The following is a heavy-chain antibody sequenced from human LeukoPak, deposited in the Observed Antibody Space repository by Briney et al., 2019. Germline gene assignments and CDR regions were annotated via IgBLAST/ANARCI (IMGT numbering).Heavy chain of an antibody. CDR3: ARDGPDILTGYSN. CDR1: GGSIGSGGYY. CDR2: IYYSGST. V-gene: IGHV4-31*03. D-gene: IGHD3-9*01. J-gene: IGHJ4*02. Sequence: SETLSLTCTVSGGSIGSGGYYWSWIRQHPGKGLEWIGYIYYSGSTYYNPSLKSRVTISVDTSKNQFSLKLSSVTAADTAVYYCARDGPDILTGYSNWGQGTLVTVSS.